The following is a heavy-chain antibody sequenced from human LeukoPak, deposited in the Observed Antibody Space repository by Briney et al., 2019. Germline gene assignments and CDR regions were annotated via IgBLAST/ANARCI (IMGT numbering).Heavy chain of an antibody. D-gene: IGHD3-22*01. V-gene: IGHV2-5*01. CDR1: GFSLSTSGVA. CDR2: NYWNDDK. Sequence: SGPTLVNPTQTLTLTCTFSGFSLSTSGVAVGWIRQPPGKALEWLALNYWNDDKRYSPSLKSRLTITKDTSKYRVVLTMTNMDPVDKATYYCAHSLYDSSGYYYFDYWGQGTLVTVSS. J-gene: IGHJ4*02. CDR3: AHSLYDSSGYYYFDY.